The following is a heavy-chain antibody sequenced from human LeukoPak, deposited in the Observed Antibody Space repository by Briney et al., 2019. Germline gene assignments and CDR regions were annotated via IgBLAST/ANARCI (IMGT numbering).Heavy chain of an antibody. CDR1: DFIVSTNY. CDR3: ARYSFQYTNSPLRHDAFDV. D-gene: IGHD2/OR15-2a*01. J-gene: IGHJ3*01. V-gene: IGHV3-66*01. CDR2: MYSGGST. Sequence: GGSLRLSCAASDFIVSTNYMSWVRQPPGKGLEWVSIMYSGGSTFYSDSVKGRFSISRDTSQNTFYLQMNSLRAEDTAVYYCARYSFQYTNSPLRHDAFDVWGQGMMVVVSS.